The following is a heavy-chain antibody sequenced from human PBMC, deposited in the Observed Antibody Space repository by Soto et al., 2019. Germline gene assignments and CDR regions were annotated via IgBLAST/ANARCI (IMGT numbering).Heavy chain of an antibody. V-gene: IGHV1-8*01. Sequence: GASVKVSCKGSGYTFTSYDINWVRQATGQGLEWMGWMNPNGGNTGYAQKFQGRVTMTRNTSISTAYMELSSLRSEDTAVYYCARAKGYPGGPYYYYYMDVWGKGTTVTVSS. D-gene: IGHD1-1*01. CDR1: GYTFTSYD. CDR3: ARAKGYPGGPYYYYYMDV. J-gene: IGHJ6*03. CDR2: MNPNGGNT.